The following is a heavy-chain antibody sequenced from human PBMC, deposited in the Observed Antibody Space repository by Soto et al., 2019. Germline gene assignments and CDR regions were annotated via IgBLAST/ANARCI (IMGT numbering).Heavy chain of an antibody. Sequence: SETLSLTCAVYGGSFSGYYWSWIRQPPGKGLEWIGEINHSGSTNYNPSLKSRVTISVDTSKNQFSLKLSSVTAADTAVYYCARGRSSGWDARGYYFDYWGQGTLVTVSS. CDR3: ARGRSSGWDARGYYFDY. CDR2: INHSGST. D-gene: IGHD6-19*01. V-gene: IGHV4-34*01. J-gene: IGHJ4*02. CDR1: GGSFSGYY.